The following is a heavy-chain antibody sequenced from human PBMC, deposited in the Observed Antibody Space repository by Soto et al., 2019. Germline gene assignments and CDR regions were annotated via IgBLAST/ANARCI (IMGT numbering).Heavy chain of an antibody. D-gene: IGHD2-2*01. CDR2: ISSSSSYT. J-gene: IGHJ5*02. V-gene: IGHV3-11*06. Sequence: QVQLVESGGGLVKPGGSLRLSCAASGFTFSDYYMSWIRQAPGKGLEWVSYISSSSSYTNYADSVKGRFTTSRDNAKNSLYLQMNSLRAEDTAVYYCARDAHWVVPAESLDPWGQGTLVTVSS. CDR3: ARDAHWVVPAESLDP. CDR1: GFTFSDYY.